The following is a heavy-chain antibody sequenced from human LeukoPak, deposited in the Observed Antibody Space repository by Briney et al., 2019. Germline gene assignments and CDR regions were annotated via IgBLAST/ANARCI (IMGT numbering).Heavy chain of an antibody. V-gene: IGHV3-13*01. Sequence: GGSLRLSCTASGFTLGSHDMHWVRQIPGQGLEWVAAVSSGFHAFFADSVQGRFTVSREDARNSLYLQMNSLRAGDTAVYYCVREARGYHYTYSDYWGQGTLVTVSS. J-gene: IGHJ4*02. CDR1: GFTLGSHD. CDR3: VREARGYHYTYSDY. CDR2: VSSGFHA. D-gene: IGHD5-18*01.